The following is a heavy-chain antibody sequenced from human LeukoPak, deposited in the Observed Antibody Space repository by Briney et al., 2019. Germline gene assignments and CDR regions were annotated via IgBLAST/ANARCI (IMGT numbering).Heavy chain of an antibody. CDR1: GFTFSSYS. CDR3: ARDSIKLRSGIYSWAGAFDI. D-gene: IGHD1-26*01. V-gene: IGHV3-21*01. Sequence: PGGSLRLSCAASGFTFSSYSMNWVRQAPGKGLEWVSSISSSSSYIYYADSVKGRFTISRDNAKNSLYLQMNSLRVEDTAVYYCARDSIKLRSGIYSWAGAFDIWGQGTMVTVSS. CDR2: ISSSSSYI. J-gene: IGHJ3*02.